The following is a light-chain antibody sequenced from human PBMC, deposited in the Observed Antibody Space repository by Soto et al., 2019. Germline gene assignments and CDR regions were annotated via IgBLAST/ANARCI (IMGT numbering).Light chain of an antibody. V-gene: IGLV6-57*02. CDR1: SGSVANNY. Sequence: NFMLTQPQSVSESPGKTVTISCTGSSGSVANNYVQWYQQRPGSVPTTVIYEDNRRPSGVPERFSVSVGSSSNSASLTIYGLKPEDEADYYCQSYDSDKRGVFGGGNKLTV. CDR2: EDN. J-gene: IGLJ2*01. CDR3: QSYDSDKRGV.